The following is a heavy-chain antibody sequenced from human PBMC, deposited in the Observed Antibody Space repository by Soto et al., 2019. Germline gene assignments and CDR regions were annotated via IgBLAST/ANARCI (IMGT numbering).Heavy chain of an antibody. J-gene: IGHJ4*02. Sequence: ASVKVSCKASGYTFTSYAMHWVRQAPGQRLEWMGWINAGNGNTKYSQKFQGRVTITRDTSARTAYMELSSLRSEDTAVCYCARRYGATGNYFDYWGQGTMVTVSS. D-gene: IGHD1-26*01. CDR3: ARRYGATGNYFDY. CDR1: GYTFTSYA. CDR2: INAGNGNT. V-gene: IGHV1-3*01.